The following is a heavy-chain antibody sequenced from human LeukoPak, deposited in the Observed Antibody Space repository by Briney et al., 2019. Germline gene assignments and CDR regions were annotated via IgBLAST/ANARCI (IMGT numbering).Heavy chain of an antibody. CDR1: GFTFSSYG. CDR3: ARDSEVGATTIFDY. V-gene: IGHV3-30*03. J-gene: IGHJ4*02. D-gene: IGHD1-26*01. CDR2: ISYDGSNK. Sequence: GRSLRLSCAASGFTFSSYGMQWVRQAPGKGLEWVAVISYDGSNKYYADSVKGRFTISRDNSKNTLYLQMNSLRAEDTAVYYCARDSEVGATTIFDYWGQGTLVTVSS.